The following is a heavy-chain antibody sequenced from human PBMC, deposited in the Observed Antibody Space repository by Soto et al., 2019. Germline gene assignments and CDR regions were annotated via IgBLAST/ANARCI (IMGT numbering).Heavy chain of an antibody. Sequence: GGSLRLSCAASGFTFSSYAMSWVRQAPGKGLEWVSAISGSGGSTYYADSVKGRFTISRDNSKNTLYLQMNSLRAEDTAVYYCAKDVTGKAARSDWFDPWGQGTLVTVSS. CDR1: GFTFSSYA. J-gene: IGHJ5*02. D-gene: IGHD6-6*01. V-gene: IGHV3-23*01. CDR3: AKDVTGKAARSDWFDP. CDR2: ISGSGGST.